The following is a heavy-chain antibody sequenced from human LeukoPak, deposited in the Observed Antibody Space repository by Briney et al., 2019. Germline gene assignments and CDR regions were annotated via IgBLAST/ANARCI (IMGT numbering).Heavy chain of an antibody. V-gene: IGHV1-18*01. CDR2: ISAYNGNT. D-gene: IGHD6-13*01. J-gene: IGHJ6*03. CDR3: ARAYSSSWYVDYYYKDV. CDR1: GYTFTSYG. Sequence: ASVKVSCKASGYTFTSYGISWVRQAPGQGLEWMGWISAYNGNTNYAQKLQGRVTMTRDMSTSTVYMELSSLRSEDTAVYYCARAYSSSWYVDYYYKDVWGKETTVTVSS.